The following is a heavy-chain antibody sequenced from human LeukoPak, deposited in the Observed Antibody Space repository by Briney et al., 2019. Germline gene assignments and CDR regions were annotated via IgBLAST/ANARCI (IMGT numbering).Heavy chain of an antibody. Sequence: ASVKVSCKASGYTFTSYDINWVRQATGQGLEWMGWMNPNSGSTGYAQKFQGRVTMTRNTSISTAYMELSSLRSEDTAVYYCARGVKWLRFPSNFDYWGQGNMVTVSS. CDR1: GYTFTSYD. D-gene: IGHD5-12*01. V-gene: IGHV1-8*01. CDR2: MNPNSGST. J-gene: IGHJ4*02. CDR3: ARGVKWLRFPSNFDY.